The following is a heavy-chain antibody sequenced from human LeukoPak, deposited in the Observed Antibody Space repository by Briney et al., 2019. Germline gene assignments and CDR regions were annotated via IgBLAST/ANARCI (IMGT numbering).Heavy chain of an antibody. D-gene: IGHD3-10*01. Sequence: SETLSLTCTVSGGSISSYYWSWIRQPAGKGLEWIGRIYTSGSTNYNPSLKSRVTMSVDTSKNQFSLKLSSVTAADTAVYYCARDDLPNSGSYYDYWGQGTLVTVSS. J-gene: IGHJ4*02. V-gene: IGHV4-4*07. CDR3: ARDDLPNSGSYYDY. CDR1: GGSISSYY. CDR2: IYTSGST.